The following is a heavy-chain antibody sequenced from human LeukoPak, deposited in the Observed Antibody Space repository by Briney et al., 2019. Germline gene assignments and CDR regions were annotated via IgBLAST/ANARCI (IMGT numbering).Heavy chain of an antibody. V-gene: IGHV3-11*04. J-gene: IGHJ6*03. CDR1: GFTFSDYY. CDR3: ARSGPMCSMDRGVLTCYYYMDV. Sequence: GGSLRLSCAASGFTFSDYYMSWIRQAPGKGLEWVSYISSSGSTIYYADSVKGRFTISRDNAKNSLYLQMNSLRAEDTAVYYCARSGPMCSMDRGVLTCYYYMDVWGKGTTVTISS. CDR2: ISSSGSTI. D-gene: IGHD3-9*01.